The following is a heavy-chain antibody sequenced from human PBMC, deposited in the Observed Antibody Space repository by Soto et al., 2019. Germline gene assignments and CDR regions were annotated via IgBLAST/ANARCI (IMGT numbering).Heavy chain of an antibody. J-gene: IGHJ4*02. Sequence: QVQLVQSGAEVKKPGASVKVSCKASGYTLTNFYIHWVRQAPGQGLEWMGIINPNGGSTNYAHNFQGRVTITRDTSTSTVYMDLSSLRSEGTAVYHCARGLGSGVYWGRGTLVTVSS. V-gene: IGHV1-46*03. CDR1: GYTLTNFY. CDR2: INPNGGST. CDR3: ARGLGSGVY. D-gene: IGHD6-25*01.